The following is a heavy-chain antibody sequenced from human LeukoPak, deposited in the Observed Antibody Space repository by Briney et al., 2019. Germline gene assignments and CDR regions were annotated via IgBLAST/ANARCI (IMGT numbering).Heavy chain of an antibody. CDR3: ARSYYYDSSGYYQINWFDP. CDR2: ISPYNGKT. V-gene: IGHV1-18*04. J-gene: IGHJ5*02. CDR1: GYTFTGYY. Sequence: SVKLSCKASGYTFTGYYMHWVRQAPGQGLEWMGWISPYNGKTNYAQKLQGRVTMTTDTSTRTAYMELRSLRSDDTAVYYCARSYYYDSSGYYQINWFDPWGQGTLVTVSS. D-gene: IGHD3-22*01.